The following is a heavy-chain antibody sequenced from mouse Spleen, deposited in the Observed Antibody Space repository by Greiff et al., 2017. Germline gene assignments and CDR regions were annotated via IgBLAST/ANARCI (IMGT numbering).Heavy chain of an antibody. D-gene: IGHD2-1*01. CDR3: ARLDGNYVGSAMDY. CDR2: INPNNGGT. V-gene: IGHV1-26*01. CDR1: GYTFTDYY. J-gene: IGHJ4*01. Sequence: EVQLQQSGPELVKPGASVKISCKASGYTFTDYYMNWVKQSHGKSLEWIGDINPNNGGTSYNQKFKGKATLTVDKSSSTAYMELRSLTSEDSAVYYCARLDGNYVGSAMDYWGQGTSVTVSS.